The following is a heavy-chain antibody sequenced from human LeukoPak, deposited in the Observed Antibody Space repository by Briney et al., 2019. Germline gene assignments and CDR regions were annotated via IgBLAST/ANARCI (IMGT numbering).Heavy chain of an antibody. Sequence: ASVKVSCKASGYTFTSYYMHWVRQAPGQGLEWMGIISPSGDSTSYAQKFQGRVTMTRDMSTSTVYMELSSLRPEDTAVYYCARGRALGSPRGWFDPWGQGTLVTVSS. J-gene: IGHJ5*02. CDR2: ISPSGDST. CDR3: ARGRALGSPRGWFDP. V-gene: IGHV1-46*01. CDR1: GYTFTSYY.